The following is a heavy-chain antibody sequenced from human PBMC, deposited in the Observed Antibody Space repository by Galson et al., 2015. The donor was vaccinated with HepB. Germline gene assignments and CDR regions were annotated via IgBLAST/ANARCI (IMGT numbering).Heavy chain of an antibody. V-gene: IGHV1-2*02. CDR1: GYTFTGQY. CDR2: INPNSGGT. CDR3: ARGRFQCSGGSCNPNGFDI. D-gene: IGHD2-15*01. Sequence: SVKVSCKASGYTFTGQYIHWVRQAPGQGLEWMGWINPNSGGTNYAQKFQGRVTMTRDTSISTAYMELSRLRSDDTAVYYCARGRFQCSGGSCNPNGFDIWGQGTMVTVSS. J-gene: IGHJ3*02.